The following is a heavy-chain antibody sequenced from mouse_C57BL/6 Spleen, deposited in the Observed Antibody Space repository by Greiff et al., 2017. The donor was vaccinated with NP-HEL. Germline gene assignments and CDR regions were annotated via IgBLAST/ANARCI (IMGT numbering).Heavy chain of an antibody. Sequence: QVQLQQPGAELVRPGSSVKLSCKASGYTFTSYWMDWVKQRPGQGLEWIGNIYPSDSETHYNQKFKDKATLTVDKSSSTAYMQLSSLTSEASAVYYCARRGTANAMDYWGQGTTVTVSS. CDR2: IYPSDSET. D-gene: IGHD1-2*01. CDR3: ARRGTANAMDY. V-gene: IGHV1-61*01. J-gene: IGHJ4*01. CDR1: GYTFTSYW.